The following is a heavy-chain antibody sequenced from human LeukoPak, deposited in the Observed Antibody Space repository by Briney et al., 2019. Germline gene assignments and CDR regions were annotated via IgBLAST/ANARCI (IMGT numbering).Heavy chain of an antibody. D-gene: IGHD1-26*01. CDR3: SGVYYYYGMDV. CDR2: INHSGST. CDR1: GGSFSGYY. Sequence: SETLSLTCAVYGGSFSGYYWSWIRQPPGKGLEWIGEINHSGSTNYNPSLKSRVTISVDTSKNQFSPKLSSVTAADTAVYYCSGVYYYYGMDVWGQGTTVTVSS. V-gene: IGHV4-34*01. J-gene: IGHJ6*02.